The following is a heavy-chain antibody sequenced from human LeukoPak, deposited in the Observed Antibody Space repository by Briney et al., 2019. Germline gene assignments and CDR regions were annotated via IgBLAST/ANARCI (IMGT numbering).Heavy chain of an antibody. CDR3: ARDGWVYSSSWYAPYFDY. CDR1: GYTFTSYA. Sequence: ASVKVSCRASGYTFTSYAMNWVRQAPGQGLEWMGWINTNTGNPTYAQGFTGRFVFSLDTSVSTAYLQISSLKAEDTAVYYCARDGWVYSSSWYAPYFDYWGQGTLVTVSS. CDR2: INTNTGNP. J-gene: IGHJ4*02. V-gene: IGHV7-4-1*02. D-gene: IGHD6-13*01.